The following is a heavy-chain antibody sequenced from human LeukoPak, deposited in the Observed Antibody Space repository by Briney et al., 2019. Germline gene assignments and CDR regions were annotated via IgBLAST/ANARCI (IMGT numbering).Heavy chain of an antibody. J-gene: IGHJ4*02. Sequence: ASVKVSCKVSGYTLTELSMHWVRQAPGKGLEWKGGFDPEDGGTIYAQKFQGRVTMTEDTSTDTAYMELSSLRSEDTAVYYCASRGYSGYDPDYWGQGTLVTVSS. D-gene: IGHD5-12*01. CDR3: ASRGYSGYDPDY. CDR2: FDPEDGGT. CDR1: GYTLTELS. V-gene: IGHV1-24*01.